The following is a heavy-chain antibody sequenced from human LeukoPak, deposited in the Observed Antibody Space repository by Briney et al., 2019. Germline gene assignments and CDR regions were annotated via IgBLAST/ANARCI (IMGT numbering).Heavy chain of an antibody. CDR1: GGSISSYY. CDR2: IYYSGST. CDR3: ARVASTVTTSLFVATYYFDY. J-gene: IGHJ4*02. Sequence: SETLSLTCTVSGGSISSYYWSWIRQPPGKGLEWIGYIYYSGSTNYNPSLKSRVTISVDTSKNQFSLKLSSVTAADTAVYYCARVASTVTTSLFVATYYFDYWGQGTLVTVSS. V-gene: IGHV4-59*01. D-gene: IGHD4-17*01.